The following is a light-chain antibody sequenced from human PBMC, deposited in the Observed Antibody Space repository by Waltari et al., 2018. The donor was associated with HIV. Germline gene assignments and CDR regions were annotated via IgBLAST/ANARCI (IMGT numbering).Light chain of an antibody. J-gene: IGKJ3*01. V-gene: IGKV1-5*03. CDR1: QSISSW. CDR2: KAS. Sequence: DIQMTQSPSTLSASVGDRVTITCRASQSISSWLDWYQQKPGKAPKLLIYKASSLESGVPSRFSGSGSGTEFTLTISSLQPDDFATYYCQQYSSYLFGPGTKVDMK. CDR3: QQYSSYL.